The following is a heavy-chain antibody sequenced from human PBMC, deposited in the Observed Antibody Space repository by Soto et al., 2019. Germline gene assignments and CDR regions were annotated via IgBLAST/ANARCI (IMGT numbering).Heavy chain of an antibody. CDR3: VRTIPSGQTHARDV. V-gene: IGHV3-53*01. J-gene: IGHJ6*02. Sequence: GGSLRLSCVASGLPVAGSYMAWVRQAPGKGLEWASVIYNDGTTYYSQSVEGRFAISRDTSKNTLYLQMDRLRDEDTAVYYCVRTIPSGQTHARDVWGQGTTVTVSS. CDR2: IYNDGTT. D-gene: IGHD3-10*01. CDR1: GLPVAGSY.